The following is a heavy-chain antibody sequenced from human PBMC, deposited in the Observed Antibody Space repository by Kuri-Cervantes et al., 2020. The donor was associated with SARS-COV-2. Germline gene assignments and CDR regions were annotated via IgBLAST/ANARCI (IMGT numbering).Heavy chain of an antibody. CDR2: ISSSSSYT. CDR3: ARGGYCSGGSCYSVYYYYYYGMDV. J-gene: IGHJ6*02. CDR1: GFTFSSYA. V-gene: IGHV3-21*01. D-gene: IGHD2-15*01. Sequence: GGSLRLSCAASGFTFSSYAMSWVRQAPGKGLEWVSSISSSSSYTYYADSVKGRFTISRDNAKNSLYLQMNSLRAEDTAVYYCARGGYCSGGSCYSVYYYYYYGMDVWGQGTTVTVSS.